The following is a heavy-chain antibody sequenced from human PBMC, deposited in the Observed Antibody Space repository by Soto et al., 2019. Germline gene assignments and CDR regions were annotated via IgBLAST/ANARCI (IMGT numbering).Heavy chain of an antibody. CDR3: AKEGGLSGSYYISSSYYFDY. J-gene: IGHJ4*02. D-gene: IGHD1-26*01. CDR2: ISYDGSNE. CDR1: GLTFSNYG. Sequence: PGGSLRLSCAASGLTFSNYGMHWVRQAPGKGLEWVAHISYDGSNEHYVDSVKGRFTISRDNSKNTLYLQMNSLRAEDTSVYYCAKEGGLSGSYYISSSYYFDYWGQGTLVTVSS. V-gene: IGHV3-30*18.